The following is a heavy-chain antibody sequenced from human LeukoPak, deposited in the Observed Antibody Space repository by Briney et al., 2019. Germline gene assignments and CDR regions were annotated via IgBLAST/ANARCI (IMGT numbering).Heavy chain of an antibody. CDR1: GGSLRGYY. CDR2: SNHIGDT. J-gene: IGHJ4*02. Sequence: SETLSLTCAVSGGSLRGYYWNWIRQPPGKGLEWIGESNHIGDTNYRASVKNRINILVDTSKNQVTLSLTSVTAADTAVYYCARRANNGSPRIWGQGTRVTVSS. D-gene: IGHD1-26*01. V-gene: IGHV4-34*01. CDR3: ARRANNGSPRI.